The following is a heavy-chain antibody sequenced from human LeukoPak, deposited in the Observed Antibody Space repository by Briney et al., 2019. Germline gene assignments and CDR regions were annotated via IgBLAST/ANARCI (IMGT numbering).Heavy chain of an antibody. D-gene: IGHD7-27*01. CDR3: ARDWLSTGEGYDY. Sequence: SETLSLTCTVSGGSISSGDYYWSWIRQPPGKGLEWIGSIYYSGSTYYNPSLKSRVTISVDTSKNQFSLKLSSVTAADTAVYYCARDWLSTGEGYDYWGQGTLVTVSS. V-gene: IGHV4-39*07. J-gene: IGHJ4*02. CDR1: GGSISSGDYY. CDR2: IYYSGST.